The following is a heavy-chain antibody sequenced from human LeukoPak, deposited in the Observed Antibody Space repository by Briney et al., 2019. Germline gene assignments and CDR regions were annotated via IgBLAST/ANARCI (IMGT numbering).Heavy chain of an antibody. V-gene: IGHV3-30*02. D-gene: IGHD2-2*02. J-gene: IGHJ4*02. CDR2: IWYDGSNK. CDR1: GFTFSSYG. CDR3: AKSRGVPAAIPAYFDY. Sequence: PGGSLRLSCAASGFTFSSYGMHWVRQAPGKGLEWVAVIWYDGSNKYYADSVKGRFTISRDNSKNTLYLQMNSLRAEDTAVYYCAKSRGVPAAIPAYFDYWGQGTLVTVSS.